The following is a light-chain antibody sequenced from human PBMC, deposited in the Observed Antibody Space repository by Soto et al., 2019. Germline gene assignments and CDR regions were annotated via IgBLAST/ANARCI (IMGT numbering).Light chain of an antibody. Sequence: EIVLTQSPATLSLSPGERATLSCRASQSVSSYLAWYQQKPGHAPRLLIYDASNRASGIPARFSGSGSGTDFTLTISSIEPEDFAVYSCQQRSNWWTFGQGTKVEIK. CDR1: QSVSSY. V-gene: IGKV3-11*01. CDR2: DAS. J-gene: IGKJ1*01. CDR3: QQRSNWWT.